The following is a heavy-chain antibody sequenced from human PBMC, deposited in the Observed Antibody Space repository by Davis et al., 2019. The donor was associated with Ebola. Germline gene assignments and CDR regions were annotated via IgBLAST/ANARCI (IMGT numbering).Heavy chain of an antibody. D-gene: IGHD6-6*01. CDR1: GGSFSGYY. Sequence: ETLSLTCAVYGGSFSGYYWSWVRQAPGKGLEWVSAISGSGGSTYYADSVKGRFTISRDNSKNTLYLQMNSLRAEDTAVYYCARLYSSSSPFGGYYYYGMDVWGQGTTVTVSS. V-gene: IGHV3-23*01. CDR3: ARLYSSSSPFGGYYYYGMDV. CDR2: ISGSGGST. J-gene: IGHJ6*02.